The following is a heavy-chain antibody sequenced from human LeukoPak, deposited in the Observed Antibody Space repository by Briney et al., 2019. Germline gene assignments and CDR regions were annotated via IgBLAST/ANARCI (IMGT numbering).Heavy chain of an antibody. CDR2: ISSNGGST. J-gene: IGHJ6*02. V-gene: IGHV3-64*01. Sequence: PGGSLRLSCAASGFTFSTYPMHWVRQAPGKGLEYVSAISSNGGSTYYANSVKGRFTISRDNSKNTLYLQMDSLRADDMAVYYCARVYRSAYGDVWGQGTTVTVSS. CDR3: ARVYRSAYGDV. CDR1: GFTFSTYP. D-gene: IGHD3-10*01.